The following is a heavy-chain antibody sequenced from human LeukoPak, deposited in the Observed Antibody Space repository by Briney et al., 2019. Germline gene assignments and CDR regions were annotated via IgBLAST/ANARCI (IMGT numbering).Heavy chain of an antibody. CDR1: GGSFSGYY. J-gene: IGHJ6*03. V-gene: IGHV4-34*01. Sequence: SETLSLTCAVYGGSFSGYYWSWIRQPPGKGLEWIGEINHSGSTNYNPSLKSRVTISVDTSKNQFSLKLSSVTAADTAVYYCARRGVGATGYYYYMDVWGKGTTVTVSS. D-gene: IGHD1-26*01. CDR3: ARRGVGATGYYYYMDV. CDR2: INHSGST.